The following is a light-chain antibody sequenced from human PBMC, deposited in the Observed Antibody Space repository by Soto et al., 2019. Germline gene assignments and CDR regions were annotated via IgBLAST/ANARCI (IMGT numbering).Light chain of an antibody. J-gene: IGLJ3*02. CDR1: TSNIGNHH. Sequence: QSVLTQPPSVSAAPGQKVTISCSGSTSNIGNHHVSWYQQLPGTAPKLLIYDNNKRPSGIPDRFSGSKSGTSATLGITGLQTGDEADYYCGTWDNSLNTGWVFDGGTKLTVL. CDR3: GTWDNSLNTGWV. CDR2: DNN. V-gene: IGLV1-51*01.